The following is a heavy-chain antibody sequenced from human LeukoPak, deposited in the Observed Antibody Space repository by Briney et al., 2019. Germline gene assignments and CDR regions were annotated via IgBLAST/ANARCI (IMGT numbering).Heavy chain of an antibody. J-gene: IGHJ4*02. CDR2: INHSGST. V-gene: IGHV4-34*01. Sequence: SETLSLTCAVYGGSFSGYYWSWIRQPPGKGLEWIGEINHSGSTNYNPSLKSRVTISVDMSKNQFSLKLSSVTAADTAVYYCARGGGYYTPTFDYWGQGTLVTVSS. CDR3: ARGGGYYTPTFDY. D-gene: IGHD1-26*01. CDR1: GGSFSGYY.